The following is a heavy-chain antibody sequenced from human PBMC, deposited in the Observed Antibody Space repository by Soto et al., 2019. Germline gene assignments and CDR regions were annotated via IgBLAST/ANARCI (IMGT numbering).Heavy chain of an antibody. CDR2: ISVYNGNT. CDR1: GYTFTSYG. J-gene: IGHJ5*02. V-gene: IGHV1-18*04. CDR3: ATSYDSGFDP. Sequence: QVQLVQSGAELKKPGASVKVSGKASGYTFTSYGISWVRQAPGQGLEWMGWISVYNGNTDYAQKFQGRVTMTTDTSPSTAYMEMRSLSSDDTAVYYCATSYDSGFDPWGQGTLVTVSS. D-gene: IGHD5-12*01.